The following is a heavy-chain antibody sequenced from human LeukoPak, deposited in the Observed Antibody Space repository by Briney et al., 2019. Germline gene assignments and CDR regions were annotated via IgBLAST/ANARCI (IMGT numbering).Heavy chain of an antibody. CDR3: ARVPASAMSAFFDY. V-gene: IGHV3-33*01. CDR2: IWYDGSNK. J-gene: IGHJ4*02. Sequence: GRSLRLSCSASGFTFSNDGMRWVRQSPGKVLEGVAVIWYDGSNKYYADTVTGRFTISRDNSKTTLYLQMNSLRAADTAVYYCARVPASAMSAFFDYWGPGTLVTVSS. CDR1: GFTFSNDG. D-gene: IGHD2-2*01.